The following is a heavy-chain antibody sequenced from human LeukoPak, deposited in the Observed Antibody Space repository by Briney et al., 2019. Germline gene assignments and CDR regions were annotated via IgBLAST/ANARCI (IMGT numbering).Heavy chain of an antibody. D-gene: IGHD3-10*01. CDR2: MNPNSGNT. Sequence: ASVKVSCKASGYTFTSYDINWVRQATGQGLEWMGWMNPNSGNTGYAQKFQGRVTMTRNTSISTAYMELSSLRSEDTAVYYCAKYPTMVRGRFDYWGQGTLVTVSS. V-gene: IGHV1-8*01. CDR3: AKYPTMVRGRFDY. CDR1: GYTFTSYD. J-gene: IGHJ4*02.